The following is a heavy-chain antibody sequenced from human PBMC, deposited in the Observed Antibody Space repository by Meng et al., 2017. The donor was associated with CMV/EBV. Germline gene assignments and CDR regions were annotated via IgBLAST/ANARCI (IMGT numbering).Heavy chain of an antibody. D-gene: IGHD2-15*01. CDR3: ARTRIEVEPDGTKIKYYNYGMDV. V-gene: IGHV1-18*01. CDR1: GYTFTSYG. Sequence: ASVKVSCKASGYTFTSYGISWVRQAPGQGLEWMGWISAYNGNTNYAQKLQGRVTMTRVTSISTAYMELSSLTSDDTAVYYCARTRIEVEPDGTKIKYYNYGMDVWGQGTTVTVSS. CDR2: ISAYNGNT. J-gene: IGHJ6*02.